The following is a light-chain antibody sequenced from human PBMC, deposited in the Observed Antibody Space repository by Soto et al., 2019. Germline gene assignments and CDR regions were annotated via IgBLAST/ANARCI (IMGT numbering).Light chain of an antibody. CDR1: QSLSRNY. CDR3: QQYGSSVMYT. CDR2: GAF. V-gene: IGKV3-20*01. Sequence: EILVTQSPGTLSLSPGERATLSCRASQSLSRNYLAWYQQKPGQAPRLLIYGAFNRATGIPDRFSGGGSGTDFTLTISRLEPEDFAVYYCQQYGSSVMYTFGQGTKVDIK. J-gene: IGKJ2*01.